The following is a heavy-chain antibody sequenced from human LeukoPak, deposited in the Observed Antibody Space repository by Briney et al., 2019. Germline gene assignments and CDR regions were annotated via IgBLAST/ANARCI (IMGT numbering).Heavy chain of an antibody. CDR3: ARDGVQLWSQIHYFDY. V-gene: IGHV4-59*01. CDR2: IYYSGST. Sequence: SETLSLTCTVSGGSISSYYWSWIRQPPGKGLEWIGYIYYSGSTNYNPSLKSRVTISVDTSKNQFSLKLSSVTAADTAVYYCARDGVQLWSQIHYFDYWGQGTLVTVSS. D-gene: IGHD5-18*01. CDR1: GGSISSYY. J-gene: IGHJ4*02.